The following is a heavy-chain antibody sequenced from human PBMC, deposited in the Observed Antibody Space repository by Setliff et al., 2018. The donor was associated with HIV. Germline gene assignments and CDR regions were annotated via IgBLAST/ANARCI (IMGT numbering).Heavy chain of an antibody. CDR2: IYHSGNT. V-gene: IGHV4-30-2*01. J-gene: IGHJ4*02. D-gene: IGHD6-13*01. Sequence: TLSLTCTVSGGFISTGGYSWSWIRQPPGKGLEWIGYIYHSGNTYYNPSLKSRVSISVDRSKNHFSLRLSSVTAADTAVYYCARGGSRGSWYWDYWGQGTLVTVS. CDR1: GGFISTGGYS. CDR3: ARGGSRGSWYWDY.